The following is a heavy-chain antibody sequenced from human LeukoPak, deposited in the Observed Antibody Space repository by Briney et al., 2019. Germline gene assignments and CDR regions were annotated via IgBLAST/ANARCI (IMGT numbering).Heavy chain of an antibody. V-gene: IGHV5-51*01. CDR3: ACLDRYGDYVGY. Sequence: GESLKTSCKGSGYSFTNYWIGWVRQMPGKGQEWVGIIYTGDSGTRYSPSFQGQVTISADKSISTAYLQWSSLKASDTAMYYCACLDRYGDYVGYWGQGTLVTVSS. CDR2: IYTGDSGT. CDR1: GYSFTNYW. D-gene: IGHD4-17*01. J-gene: IGHJ4*02.